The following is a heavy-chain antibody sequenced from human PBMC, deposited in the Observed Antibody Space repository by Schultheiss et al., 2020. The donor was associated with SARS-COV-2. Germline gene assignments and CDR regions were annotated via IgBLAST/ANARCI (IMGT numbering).Heavy chain of an antibody. CDR1: GGSFSGYY. D-gene: IGHD3-22*01. CDR2: LNHSGNT. V-gene: IGHV4-34*01. J-gene: IGHJ6*04. CDR3: ARDEGHSSGGAISGDV. Sequence: SETLSLTCAVYGGSFSGYYWGWIRQAPGKGLEWIASLNHSGNTYYNPSLTSRVTISIDTSKNQFFLKVNSVTAADTAVYYCARDEGHSSGGAISGDVWGKGTTVTVSS.